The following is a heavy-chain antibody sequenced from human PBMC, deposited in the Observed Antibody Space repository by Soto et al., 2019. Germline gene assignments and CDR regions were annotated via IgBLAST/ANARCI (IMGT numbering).Heavy chain of an antibody. CDR3: ASWGGIASPAYDGSLAPYDY. J-gene: IGHJ4*02. V-gene: IGHV1-24*01. CDR2: FDPEDGET. D-gene: IGHD6-13*01. CDR1: GYTLTELS. Sequence: ASVKVSCKVSGYTLTELSMHWVRQAPGKGLEWMGGFDPEDGETIYAQKFQGRVTMTEDTSTDTAYMELSSLRSEDTAVYYCASWGGIASPAYDGSLAPYDYWGQGTLVTVSS.